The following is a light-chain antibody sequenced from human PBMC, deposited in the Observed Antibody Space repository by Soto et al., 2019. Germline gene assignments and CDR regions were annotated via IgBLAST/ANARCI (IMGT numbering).Light chain of an antibody. V-gene: IGKV3-20*01. CDR3: QQYGSALPYT. CDR2: GAS. CDR1: QTFSSSY. Sequence: EIVLTQSPGTLSLSPGERATLSCRASQTFSSSYLAWYQQKPGQAPRLLIYGASSRATGIPDRFSGSGSGTDFTLTISRLEPEDFAVDYCQQYGSALPYTFGQGTKLEIK. J-gene: IGKJ2*01.